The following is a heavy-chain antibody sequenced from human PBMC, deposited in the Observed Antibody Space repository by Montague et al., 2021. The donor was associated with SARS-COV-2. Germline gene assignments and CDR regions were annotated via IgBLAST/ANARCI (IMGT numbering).Heavy chain of an antibody. CDR2: IWYDGSNS. D-gene: IGHD5-24*01. CDR1: GFSFSAYA. J-gene: IGHJ4*02. V-gene: IGHV3-33*01. Sequence: SLRLSCAASGFSFSAYAMHWVRQAPGLALEWVAVIWYDGSNSYYADSVKGRFTISRDNSKNAVYLQMNRLTADDTAIYYCEREKKEVQMDYWGLGTLVTVS. CDR3: EREKKEVQMDY.